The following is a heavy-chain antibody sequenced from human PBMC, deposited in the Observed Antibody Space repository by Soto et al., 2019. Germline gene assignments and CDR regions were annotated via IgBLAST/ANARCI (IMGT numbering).Heavy chain of an antibody. CDR1: GFTFSTYA. CDR2: VSGGSGGST. D-gene: IGHD2-21*01. V-gene: IGHV3-23*01. J-gene: IGHJ6*03. CDR3: AKAYDSLTLVIGYYYYMAV. Sequence: DVQLLESGGGLVQPGGSLRLSCAASGFTFSTYAMTWVRQTPGKGLEWVAAVSGGSGGSTYYADAGKGRFTTSRDNSKNTLFLQMNTLRVEDTAVYFWAKAYDSLTLVIGYYYYMAVWGKGTTVNASS.